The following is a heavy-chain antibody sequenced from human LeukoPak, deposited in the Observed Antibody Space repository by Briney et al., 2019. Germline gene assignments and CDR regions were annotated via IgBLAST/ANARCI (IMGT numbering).Heavy chain of an antibody. J-gene: IGHJ4*02. CDR2: ISYDGSNK. V-gene: IGHV3-30*18. D-gene: IGHD3-3*01. Sequence: PGRSLRLSCAASGFTFSSYGMHWVRQAPGKGLEWVAVISYDGSNKYYAGSVKGRFTISRDNSKNTLYLQMNSLRAEDTAVYYCAKASPYYDFWSGYPDYWGQGTLVTVSS. CDR3: AKASPYYDFWSGYPDY. CDR1: GFTFSSYG.